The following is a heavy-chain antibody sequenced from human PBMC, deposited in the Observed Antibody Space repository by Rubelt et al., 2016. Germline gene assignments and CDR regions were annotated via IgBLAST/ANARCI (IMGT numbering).Heavy chain of an antibody. V-gene: IGHV3-53*01. Sequence: EGQLVESGGGLIQPGGSLRLSCAASGFIVSSNYISWARQAPGKGLEWVSIVHHTGGTYYPDSVKGRFTISRDNSKNTLYLRQNSRRAEGAAVYYCANGEPLRDIVATGGFDYWGQGTLVTVSS. D-gene: IGHD5-12*01. CDR1: GFIVSSNY. J-gene: IGHJ4*02. CDR3: ANGEPLRDIVATGGFDY. CDR2: VHHTGGT.